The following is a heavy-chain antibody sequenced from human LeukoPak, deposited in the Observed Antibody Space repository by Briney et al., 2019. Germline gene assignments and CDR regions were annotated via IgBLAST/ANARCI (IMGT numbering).Heavy chain of an antibody. V-gene: IGHV3-21*01. D-gene: IGHD2-2*01. CDR1: GFTFSSYS. CDR2: ISSSSSYI. J-gene: IGHJ4*02. Sequence: GGSLRLSCAASGFTFSSYSMNWVRQAPGKGLEWVSSISSSSSYIYYADSVKGRFTISRDNAKNSLYLQMNSLRAEDTAVYYCARDLYCSSTSCYSLFDYWGQGTLVTVSS. CDR3: ARDLYCSSTSCYSLFDY.